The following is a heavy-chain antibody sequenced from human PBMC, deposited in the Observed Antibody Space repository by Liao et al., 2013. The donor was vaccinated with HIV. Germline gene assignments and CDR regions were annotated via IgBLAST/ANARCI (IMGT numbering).Heavy chain of an antibody. Sequence: QVQLQESGPGLLKPSETLSLTCTVSGGSIRSYYWSWIRQPAGKGLEWIGRIYTSGSTNYNPSLKSRVTMSVQMSKNQFSLRLTSVTAADTSVYFCARGEAFDIWGQGTLVTVSS. CDR2: IYTSGST. CDR1: GGSIRSYY. J-gene: IGHJ3*02. V-gene: IGHV4-4*07. CDR3: ARGEAFDI.